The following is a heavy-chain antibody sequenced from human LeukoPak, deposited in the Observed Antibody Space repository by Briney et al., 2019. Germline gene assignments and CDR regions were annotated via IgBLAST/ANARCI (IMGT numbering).Heavy chain of an antibody. Sequence: SETLSLTCTVSGGSISSYYWSWIRQPPGKGLEWTGYIYYSGSTNYNPSLKSRVTISVDTSKNQFSLKLSSVTAADTAVYYCAGITIFGVVMGDNWFDPWGQGTLVTVSS. CDR3: AGITIFGVVMGDNWFDP. CDR2: IYYSGST. V-gene: IGHV4-59*01. CDR1: GGSISSYY. J-gene: IGHJ5*02. D-gene: IGHD3-3*01.